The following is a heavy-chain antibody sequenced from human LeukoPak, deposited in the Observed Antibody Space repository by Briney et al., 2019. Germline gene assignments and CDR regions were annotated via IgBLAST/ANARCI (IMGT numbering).Heavy chain of an antibody. Sequence: ASVKVSCKASGYTFTAYYIHWVRQAPGQGLEWMGWINPNSGGTNYAQRFQGRVTMTRDTSISTAYMELTGLRSDDTAVYYCASPSHYCSGGSCLSNWFDPWGQGTLVTVAS. J-gene: IGHJ5*02. V-gene: IGHV1-2*02. CDR3: ASPSHYCSGGSCLSNWFDP. CDR2: INPNSGGT. D-gene: IGHD2-15*01. CDR1: GYTFTAYY.